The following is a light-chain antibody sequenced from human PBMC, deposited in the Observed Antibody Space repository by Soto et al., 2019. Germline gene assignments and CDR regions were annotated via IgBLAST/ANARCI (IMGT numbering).Light chain of an antibody. CDR3: QQYNNWPPKFT. CDR2: GAS. V-gene: IGKV3-15*01. Sequence: EIVMTQSPATLSVSPGERATLSCRASQSVSSNLAWYQQRPGQAPRLLIYGASTRATGLPARFSGSGSGTEFTPTISSLQSEDVAIYYCQQYNNWPPKFTFGPGTNVDIK. J-gene: IGKJ3*01. CDR1: QSVSSN.